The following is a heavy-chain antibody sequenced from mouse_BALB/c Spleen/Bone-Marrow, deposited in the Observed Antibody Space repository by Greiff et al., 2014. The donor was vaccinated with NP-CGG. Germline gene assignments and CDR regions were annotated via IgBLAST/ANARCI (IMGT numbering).Heavy chain of an antibody. CDR2: IDPANGNT. CDR1: GFNIEDSY. Sequence: EVKLVESGAEIVKPGASVKSSCTTSGFNIEDSYIYWMKQRPEQGLEWIGRIDPANGNTNYAPKFQGKAPITVDTSSAIAYLKLSSLTSEDTAVYYCARNYGSSLDYWGQGTTLTVSS. CDR3: ARNYGSSLDY. J-gene: IGHJ2*01. D-gene: IGHD1-1*01. V-gene: IGHV14-3*02.